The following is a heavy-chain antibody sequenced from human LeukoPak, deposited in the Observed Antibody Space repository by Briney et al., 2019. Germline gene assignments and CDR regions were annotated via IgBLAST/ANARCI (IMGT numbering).Heavy chain of an antibody. V-gene: IGHV1-69*05. CDR1: GGTFSSYA. D-gene: IGHD3-22*01. CDR3: ARETRHYYDTSGDNAFDI. Sequence: SVKVSCKASGGTFSSYAISWVRQAPAQGLQWMGGIIPIFGTANYAQKFQGRVTITTDESTNTAYMELSSLTSEDTAVYYCARETRHYYDTSGDNAFDIWGQGTMVTVSS. J-gene: IGHJ3*02. CDR2: IIPIFGTA.